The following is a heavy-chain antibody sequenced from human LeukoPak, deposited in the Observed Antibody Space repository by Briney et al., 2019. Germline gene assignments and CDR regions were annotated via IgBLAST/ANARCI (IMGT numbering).Heavy chain of an antibody. D-gene: IGHD6-19*01. J-gene: IGHJ4*01. V-gene: IGHV1-46*01. CDR3: ARDSGWSMFDY. Sequence: ASVKVSCKASAYTFTSYYIHWVRQAPGQGLEWMGIINPSGGSTSYAQKFQGRVTMTRDTSTSTVYMELSSLRSEDTAVYYCARDSGWSMFDYWGQGTLVTVSS. CDR2: INPSGGST. CDR1: AYTFTSYY.